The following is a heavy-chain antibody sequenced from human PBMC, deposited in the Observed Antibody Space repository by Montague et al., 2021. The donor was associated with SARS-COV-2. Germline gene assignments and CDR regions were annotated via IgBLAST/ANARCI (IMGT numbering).Heavy chain of an antibody. D-gene: IGHD3-10*01. V-gene: IGHV4-59*11. Sequence: SETLSLTCTVSGGSISSHFWSFIRQPPGKGLEWIGYINYNGSTNDNPPLRSRLTTSVDTSKNQFSLQLRSMTAADTAVYFCARATSVRGAVSWFDPWGQGTLVTVSS. CDR2: INYNGST. CDR1: GGSISSHF. J-gene: IGHJ5*02. CDR3: ARATSVRGAVSWFDP.